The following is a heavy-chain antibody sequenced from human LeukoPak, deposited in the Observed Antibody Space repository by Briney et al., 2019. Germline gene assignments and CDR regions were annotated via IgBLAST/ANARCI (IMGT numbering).Heavy chain of an antibody. CDR3: AKVPRELQENWLDP. V-gene: IGHV3-23*01. D-gene: IGHD1-26*01. CDR1: GFTFSSYA. J-gene: IGHJ5*02. Sequence: PGGSLRLSCAASGFTFSSYAMSWVRQAPGKGLEWVSAISGSGGSTYYADSVKGRFTISRDNSKNTLYLQMNSLRAEDTAVYYCAKVPRELQENWLDPWGRGTLVTVSS. CDR2: ISGSGGST.